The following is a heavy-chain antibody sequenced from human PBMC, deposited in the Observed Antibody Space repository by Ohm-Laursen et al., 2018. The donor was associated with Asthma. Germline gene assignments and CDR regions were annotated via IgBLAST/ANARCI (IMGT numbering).Heavy chain of an antibody. D-gene: IGHD3-9*01. CDR2: IKSKTDGGTT. CDR3: TTDTYYDILTGYYSPDY. Sequence: SLRLPCTASGFTFSNAWMNWVRQAPGKGLEWVARIKSKTDGGTTDYAAPVKGRFTISRDDSKNTLYLQMNSLKTEDTAVYYCTTDTYYDILTGYYSPDYWGQGTLVTVSS. CDR1: GFTFSNAW. V-gene: IGHV3-15*01. J-gene: IGHJ4*02.